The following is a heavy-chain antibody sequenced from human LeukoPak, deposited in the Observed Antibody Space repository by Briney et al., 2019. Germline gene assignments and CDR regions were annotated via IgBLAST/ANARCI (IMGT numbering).Heavy chain of an antibody. V-gene: IGHV4-34*01. Sequence: SETLSLTCAVYGGSFSGYYYNWIRQPPGKGLEWIGEINHSGSTNYNPSLKSRVTISVDTSKNQFSLKLSSVTAADTAVYYCAREKGRYCSGGSCHLAYWGQGTLVTASS. CDR3: AREKGRYCSGGSCHLAY. CDR2: INHSGST. CDR1: GGSFSGYY. J-gene: IGHJ4*02. D-gene: IGHD2-15*01.